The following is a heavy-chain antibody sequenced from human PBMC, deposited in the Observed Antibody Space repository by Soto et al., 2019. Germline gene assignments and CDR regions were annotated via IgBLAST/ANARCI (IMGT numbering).Heavy chain of an antibody. J-gene: IGHJ4*02. V-gene: IGHV4-34*01. CDR3: ASGYSSSWYPGY. Sequence: QVQLQQWGAGLLKPSETLSLTCAVYGGSFSGYYWSWIRQPPGKGLEWIGEINHSGSTNYNPSLTSRATISVDTSKNQFSLKLSSVTAADTAVYYCASGYSSSWYPGYWGQGTLVTVSS. CDR1: GGSFSGYY. D-gene: IGHD6-13*01. CDR2: INHSGST.